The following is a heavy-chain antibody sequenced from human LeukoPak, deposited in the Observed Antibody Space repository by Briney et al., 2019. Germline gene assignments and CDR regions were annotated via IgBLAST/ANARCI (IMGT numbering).Heavy chain of an antibody. J-gene: IGHJ4*02. CDR3: ARLSHPSGSDWFFDY. Sequence: SETLSLTCIVSGDSISNYYWSWIRQPPGKGLEWIGYIYFSGTTNYNPSLTSRVTISVDTSKNQFSLKLSSMTAADTAVYYCARLSHPSGSDWFFDYWGQGTLVTVSS. D-gene: IGHD3-9*01. CDR2: IYFSGTT. V-gene: IGHV4-59*08. CDR1: GDSISNYY.